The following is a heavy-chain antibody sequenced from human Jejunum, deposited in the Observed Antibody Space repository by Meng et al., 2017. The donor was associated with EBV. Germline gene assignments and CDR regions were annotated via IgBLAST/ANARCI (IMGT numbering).Heavy chain of an antibody. CDR3: ARASSERLLDY. V-gene: IGHV4-4*02. J-gene: IGHJ4*02. CDR1: TDFISSYEW. CDR2: INQVGST. Sequence: QVQREGAGPGLVKPSGTLSLTCAVSTDFISSYEWWSWVRQPPGKGLEWLGEINQVGSTYYNPSLKSRVTISIDTSKRQFPLRLNSMTAADTAVYYCARASSERLLDYWGQGTLVTVSS. D-gene: IGHD1-14*01.